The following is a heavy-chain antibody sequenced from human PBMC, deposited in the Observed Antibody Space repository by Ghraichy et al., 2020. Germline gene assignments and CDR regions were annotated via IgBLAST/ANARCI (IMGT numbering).Heavy chain of an antibody. J-gene: IGHJ4*02. Sequence: GGSLTLSCAASGFTFSNYWVHWVRQAPGKGLEWVSRINSDGSSTNYADSVKGRFTIFRDNAKNTLYLQMNSLRAEDSAVYYCARAGYYRFDYWGQGTLVTVSS. CDR1: GFTFSNYW. CDR2: INSDGSST. V-gene: IGHV3-74*01. D-gene: IGHD2-21*01. CDR3: ARAGYYRFDY.